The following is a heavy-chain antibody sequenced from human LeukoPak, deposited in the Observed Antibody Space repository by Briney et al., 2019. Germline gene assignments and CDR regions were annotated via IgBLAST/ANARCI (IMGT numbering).Heavy chain of an antibody. V-gene: IGHV3-30*02. CDR3: ARESGAVAGPINYYYYYYMDV. D-gene: IGHD6-19*01. CDR2: IRYDGSNK. CDR1: GFTFSSYG. Sequence: GGSLRLSCAASGFTFSSYGMHWVRQAPGKGLEWVAFIRYDGSNKYYADSVKGRFTISRDNSKNTLYLQMNSLRAEDTAVYYCARESGAVAGPINYYYYYYMDVWGKGTAVTVSS. J-gene: IGHJ6*03.